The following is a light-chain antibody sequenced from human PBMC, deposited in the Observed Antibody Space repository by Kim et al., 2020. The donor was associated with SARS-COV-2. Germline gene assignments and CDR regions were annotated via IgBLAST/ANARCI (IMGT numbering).Light chain of an antibody. V-gene: IGLV4-69*01. CDR2: LNSDGSH. Sequence: ASVKLTCTLSSGHSSYAIAWHQQQSAKGPRYLMKLNSDGSHSKGDGIPARFSGSSSGAERYLTISSLQSEDEADYYCQTWDTGIRVFGGGTKLTVL. CDR3: QTWDTGIRV. CDR1: SGHSSYA. J-gene: IGLJ3*02.